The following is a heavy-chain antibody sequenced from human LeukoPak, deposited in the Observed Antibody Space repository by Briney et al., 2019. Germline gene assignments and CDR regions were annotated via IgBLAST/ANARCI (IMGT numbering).Heavy chain of an antibody. D-gene: IGHD3-3*01. V-gene: IGHV3-21*01. Sequence: GGSLRLSCAASGFTFSSYSMNWVRQAPGKGLEWVSSISSSSSYIYYADSVKGRFTISRDNAKNSLYLQMNSLRAEDTAVYYCARSPRNSGVVIILPDAFDIWGQGTMVTVSS. CDR1: GFTFSSYS. CDR2: ISSSSSYI. J-gene: IGHJ3*02. CDR3: ARSPRNSGVVIILPDAFDI.